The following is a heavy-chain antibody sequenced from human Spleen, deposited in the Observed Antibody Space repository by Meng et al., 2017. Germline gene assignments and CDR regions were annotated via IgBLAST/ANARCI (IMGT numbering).Heavy chain of an antibody. D-gene: IGHD5-18*01. J-gene: IGHJ4*02. CDR3: ARDSGHSFGYIDY. Sequence: GQLVEVGGGVVQPGRSLGLSCAASGFTVSSNYMSWVRRAPGKGLEWVSVIYSGGSTYYADSVKGRFTISRDNSKNTLYLQMNSLRAEDTAVYYCARDSGHSFGYIDYWGQGTLVTVSS. CDR2: IYSGGST. V-gene: IGHV3-53*01. CDR1: GFTVSSNY.